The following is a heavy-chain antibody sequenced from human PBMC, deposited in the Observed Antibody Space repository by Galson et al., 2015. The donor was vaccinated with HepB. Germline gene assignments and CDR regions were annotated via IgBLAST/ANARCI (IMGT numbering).Heavy chain of an antibody. CDR1: GFTFSNYW. D-gene: IGHD1-14*01. CDR3: ARAPNRGCDP. J-gene: IGHJ5*02. CDR2: INTDGSVT. Sequence: SLRLSCAASGFTFSNYWMHWVRQAPGKGLVWVARINTDGSVTTYADSVKGRFTISRDNAKNTVYLQMNSLRAEDMAVYYCARAPNRGCDPWGQGTLVTVSS. V-gene: IGHV3-74*03.